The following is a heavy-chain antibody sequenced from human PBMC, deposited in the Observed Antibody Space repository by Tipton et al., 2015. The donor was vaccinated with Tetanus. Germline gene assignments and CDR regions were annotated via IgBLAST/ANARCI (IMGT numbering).Heavy chain of an antibody. CDR1: GGSISTTSDY. CDR2: LYYSGTT. V-gene: IGHV4-39*01. D-gene: IGHD7-27*01. J-gene: IGHJ3*02. Sequence: LRLSCTVSGGSISTTSDYWGWIRQPPGKGLEWIGSLYYSGTTYYNPSLKSRVTISVDTSKTHFSLSLSSVTAADTAVYYCARHSLKLGMWAFDIWGRGTLVTVSS. CDR3: ARHSLKLGMWAFDI.